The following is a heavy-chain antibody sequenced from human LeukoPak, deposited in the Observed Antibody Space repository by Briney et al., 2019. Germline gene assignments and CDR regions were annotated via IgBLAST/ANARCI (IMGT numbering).Heavy chain of an antibody. J-gene: IGHJ4*02. D-gene: IGHD3-22*01. Sequence: SETLSLTCTVSGGSISNYYWSWVRQPAGKTLEWIGRIFASGITNYNPSLESRVTMSLDSSKNQFSLKLSSVTAADTAVYYCARRSYDGSGYYYVDYWGQGTLVTVSS. V-gene: IGHV4-4*07. CDR1: GGSISNYY. CDR2: IFASGIT. CDR3: ARRSYDGSGYYYVDY.